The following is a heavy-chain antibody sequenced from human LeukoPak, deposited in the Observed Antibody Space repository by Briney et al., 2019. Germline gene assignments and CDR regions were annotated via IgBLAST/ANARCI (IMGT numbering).Heavy chain of an antibody. V-gene: IGHV3-30*04. CDR3: AKDNGGPPDY. CDR2: ISYDGSNK. Sequence: PGGSLRLSCAASGFTFSSYAMHWVRQAPGKGLEWVAVISYDGSNKYYADSVKGRFTISRDNSKNTLYLQMNSLRAEDTAVYYCAKDNGGPPDYWGQGTLVTVSS. CDR1: GFTFSSYA. J-gene: IGHJ4*02. D-gene: IGHD2-8*01.